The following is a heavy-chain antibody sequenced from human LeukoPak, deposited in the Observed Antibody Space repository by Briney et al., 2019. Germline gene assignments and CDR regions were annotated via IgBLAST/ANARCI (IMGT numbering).Heavy chain of an antibody. V-gene: IGHV3-30*18. D-gene: IGHD1-26*01. CDR3: AKDGGSTGWFDP. J-gene: IGHJ5*02. CDR2: ISYDGSNK. Sequence: GGSLRLSCAASGFTFSSYGMHWVRQAPGKGLEWVAVISYDGSNKCYADSVKGRFTISRDNSKNTLYLQMNSLRAEDTAVYYCAKDGGSTGWFDPWGQGTLVTVSS. CDR1: GFTFSSYG.